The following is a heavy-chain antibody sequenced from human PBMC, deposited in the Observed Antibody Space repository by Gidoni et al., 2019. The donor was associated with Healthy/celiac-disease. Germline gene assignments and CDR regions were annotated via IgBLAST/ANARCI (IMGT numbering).Heavy chain of an antibody. J-gene: IGHJ3*02. CDR3: ARHAAWPPTRGDAFDI. D-gene: IGHD3-10*01. V-gene: IGHV5-51*01. Sequence: EVQLVPSGAEVKKPGESLKISCKGSGYSFTSYWIGWVRQMPGKGLEWMGIIYPGDSDTRYSPSFQGQVTISADKSISTAYLQWSSLKASDTAMYYCARHAAWPPTRGDAFDIWGQGTMVTVSS. CDR2: IYPGDSDT. CDR1: GYSFTSYW.